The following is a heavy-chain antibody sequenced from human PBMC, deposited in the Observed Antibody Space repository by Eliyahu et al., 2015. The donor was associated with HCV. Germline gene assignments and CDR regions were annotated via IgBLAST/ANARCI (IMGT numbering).Heavy chain of an antibody. CDR3: ARGDSARAPFDY. J-gene: IGHJ5*01. V-gene: IGHV4-31*03. CDR2: IYHSGST. CDR1: XXXIXSGGYF. D-gene: IGHD3-16*01. Sequence: QPQLQESGPGLVEPSXTLSLTCIVSXXXIXSGGYFXAWIRQFSGEXLEWIGNIYHSGSTDYNPSLKSRLAISVDTSKNQFTLRLSSVTAADTAVYYCARGDSARAPFDYWGHGTLVTVSS.